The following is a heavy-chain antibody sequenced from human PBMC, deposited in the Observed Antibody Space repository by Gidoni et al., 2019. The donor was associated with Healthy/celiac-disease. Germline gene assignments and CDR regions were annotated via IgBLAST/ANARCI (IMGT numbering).Heavy chain of an antibody. J-gene: IGHJ3*02. CDR2: ISWDGSST. V-gene: IGHV3-43*01. Sequence: EVQLVESGGVVVQPGGSLRLSCPASGFTFDDYTMHWVRPAPGKGLEWVSLISWDGSSTYYADSVKGRFTISRDNSKNSLYLQMNSLRTEDTALYYCAKDRSCSGGSCLDAFDIWGQGTMVTVSS. D-gene: IGHD2-15*01. CDR3: AKDRSCSGGSCLDAFDI. CDR1: GFTFDDYT.